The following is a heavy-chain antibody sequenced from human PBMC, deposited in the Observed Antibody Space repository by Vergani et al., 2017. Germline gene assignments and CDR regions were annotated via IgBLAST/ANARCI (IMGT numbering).Heavy chain of an antibody. CDR3: ARATDYYYYMDV. Sequence: QVRLQESGPGLVKPSETLSLNCTVSGGSISTYYWSWIWQPPGKGLEWIGYIYSSASTIYNPSLKSRVNISVDTSKNQFSLELSSVTAADTAVYYCARATDYYYYMDVWGKGTTVTVSS. J-gene: IGHJ6*03. V-gene: IGHV4-59*01. CDR1: GGSISTYY. D-gene: IGHD4-11*01. CDR2: IYSSAST.